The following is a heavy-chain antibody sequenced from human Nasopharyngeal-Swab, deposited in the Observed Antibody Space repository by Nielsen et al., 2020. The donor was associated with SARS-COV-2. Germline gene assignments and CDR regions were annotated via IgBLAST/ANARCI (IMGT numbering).Heavy chain of an antibody. J-gene: IGHJ6*02. CDR3: ARDRAWDSGGWDYYYGMDV. D-gene: IGHD6-19*01. Sequence: PGKGLEWIGYIYYSGSTNYNPSLKSRVTISVDTSKNQFSLKLSSVTAADTAVYYCARDRAWDSGGWDYYYGMDVWGQGTTVTVSS. CDR2: IYYSGST. V-gene: IGHV4-59*13.